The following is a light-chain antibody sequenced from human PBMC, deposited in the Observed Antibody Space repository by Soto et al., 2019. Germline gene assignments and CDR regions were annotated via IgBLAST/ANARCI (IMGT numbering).Light chain of an antibody. J-gene: IGLJ1*01. V-gene: IGLV2-11*01. Sequence: QPVQTQPRSAPGSPLQPVTTSCTETTSDVGGYNYVSWYQQYPSKAPKLMIYDVTKRPSGVPDRFSGSKSGNTASLTISGLQAGDEADYYCCSYASGYTYVFGTGTKVTVL. CDR1: TSDVGGYNY. CDR3: CSYASGYTYV. CDR2: DVT.